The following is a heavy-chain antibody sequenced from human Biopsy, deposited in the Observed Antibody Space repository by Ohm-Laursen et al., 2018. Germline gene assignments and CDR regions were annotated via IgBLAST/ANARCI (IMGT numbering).Heavy chain of an antibody. CDR2: ISVYNGNT. CDR1: GYTFGNYG. V-gene: IGHV1-18*01. CDR3: ARDVVGRGASFFDF. J-gene: IGHJ4*02. Sequence: SVKVSCKASGYTFGNYGISWVRQAPGQGLERMGWISVYNGNTDYPHKFQGRVTLTTDTSASTAYMELRSLTSDDTAIYYCARDVVGRGASFFDFWGQGTSVTVSS. D-gene: IGHD1-26*01.